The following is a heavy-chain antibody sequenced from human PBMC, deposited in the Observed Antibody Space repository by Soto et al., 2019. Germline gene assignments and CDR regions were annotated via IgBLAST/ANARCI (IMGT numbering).Heavy chain of an antibody. CDR3: ARDSAAAGLVGDCYYYYYGMDV. V-gene: IGHV1-2*04. J-gene: IGHJ6*02. D-gene: IGHD6-13*01. Sequence: ASGKVSCKASGYTFTGYYLHWVRQAPGRGLEWMGWINPNSGGTNYAQKFQGWVTMTRDTSISTAYMELSRLRSDDTAVYYCARDSAAAGLVGDCYYYYYGMDVWGQGTTVTVSS. CDR1: GYTFTGYY. CDR2: INPNSGGT.